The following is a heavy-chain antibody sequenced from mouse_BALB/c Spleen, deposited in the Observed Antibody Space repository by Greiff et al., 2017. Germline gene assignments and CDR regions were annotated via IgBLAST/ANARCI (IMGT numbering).Heavy chain of an antibody. CDR3: ARDFYYYGSSYAAY. D-gene: IGHD1-1*01. J-gene: IGHJ3*01. CDR2: INSNGGST. V-gene: IGHV5-6-3*01. Sequence: EVQRVESGGGLVQPGGSLKLSCAASGFTFSSYGMSWVRQTPDKRLELVATINSNGGSTYYPDSVKGRFTISRDNAKNTLYLQMSSLKSEDTAMYDCARDFYYYGSSYAAYWGQGTLVTVSA. CDR1: GFTFSSYG.